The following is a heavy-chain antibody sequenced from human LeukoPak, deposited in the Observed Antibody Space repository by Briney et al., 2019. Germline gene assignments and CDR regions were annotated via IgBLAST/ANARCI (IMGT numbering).Heavy chain of an antibody. CDR2: IRSSSSYI. CDR3: ASVVVITEYGMDV. V-gene: IGHV3-21*01. D-gene: IGHD3-22*01. J-gene: IGHJ6*02. CDR1: GFTFSSYS. Sequence: GGSLRLSCAASGFTFSSYSMNWVRQAPGKGLEWVSSIRSSSSYIYYADSVKGRFTISRDNAKNSLYLQMNSLKAEDTAVYYCASVVVITEYGMDVWGQGTTVTVSS.